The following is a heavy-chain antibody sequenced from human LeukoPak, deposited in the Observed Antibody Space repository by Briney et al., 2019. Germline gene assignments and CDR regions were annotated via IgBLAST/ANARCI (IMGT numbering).Heavy chain of an antibody. Sequence: GGSLRLSCAASGFTVSSNYMSWVRQAPGKGLEWVSSTTSSSSYIYYADSVKGRFTISRDNAKNSLYLQMDSLRAEDTAVYYCARGEKYDFWSGYYTWGHYYYYYYMDVWGQGTTVTVSS. CDR3: ARGEKYDFWSGYYTWGHYYYYYYMDV. CDR1: GFTVSSNY. D-gene: IGHD3-3*01. CDR2: TTSSSSYI. V-gene: IGHV3-21*06. J-gene: IGHJ6*03.